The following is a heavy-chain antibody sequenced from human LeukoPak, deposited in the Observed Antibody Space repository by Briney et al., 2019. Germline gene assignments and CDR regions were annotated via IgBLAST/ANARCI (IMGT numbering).Heavy chain of an antibody. V-gene: IGHV1-18*01. D-gene: IGHD2-8*01. J-gene: IGHJ5*02. CDR3: ARVGYCTNGVCPELGFDP. Sequence: ASVKVSCKASGYTFTSYGISWVRQAPGQGLEWMGWISAYNGNTNYAQKLQGRVTMTTDTSTSTAYMELRSLRSDDTAVYYCARVGYCTNGVCPELGFDPWGQGTLVTVSS. CDR2: ISAYNGNT. CDR1: GYTFTSYG.